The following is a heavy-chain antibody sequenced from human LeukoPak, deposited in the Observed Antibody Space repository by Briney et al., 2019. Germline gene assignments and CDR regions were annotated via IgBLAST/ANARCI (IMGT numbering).Heavy chain of an antibody. CDR1: GGSISSSSYY. CDR2: IYYSGGT. V-gene: IGHV4-39*01. J-gene: IGHJ4*02. CDR3: ARHGWSSSWFDY. Sequence: SETLSLTCTVSGGSISSSSYYWGWIRHPPGKGLEWIGSIYYSGGTYYNPSLKSRLTISVDTSKDQFSLKLSSVTTSDTAVYYCARHGWSSSWFDYWGQGTLVTVSS. D-gene: IGHD6-13*01.